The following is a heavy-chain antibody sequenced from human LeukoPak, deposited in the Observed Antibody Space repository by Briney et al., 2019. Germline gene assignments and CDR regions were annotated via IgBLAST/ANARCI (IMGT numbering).Heavy chain of an antibody. Sequence: PGRSLRLSCAASGFSFSSYAMHWVRQAPGKGLEWVTVISFDGNNKYYADSVKGRFTISRDNSKYTLYLEMNSLRTEDTAMYYCASSSAPCSGGSCYSYALDIWSQGTLVTVSS. CDR3: ASSSAPCSGGSCYSYALDI. D-gene: IGHD2-15*01. V-gene: IGHV3-30*04. CDR1: GFSFSSYA. CDR2: ISFDGNNK. J-gene: IGHJ3*02.